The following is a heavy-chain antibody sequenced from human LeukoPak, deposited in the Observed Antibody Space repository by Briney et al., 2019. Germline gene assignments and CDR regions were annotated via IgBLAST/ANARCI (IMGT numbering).Heavy chain of an antibody. CDR2: IIPIFGTA. Sequence: SVKVSCKASGGTFSSYAISWVRQAPGQGLEWMGGIIPIFGTANYAQKFQGRVTITADKSTSTAYMELSSLRSDDTAVYYCARDLEYYDFWSGYYTPRYFDLWGRGTLVTVSS. V-gene: IGHV1-69*06. J-gene: IGHJ2*01. D-gene: IGHD3-3*01. CDR3: ARDLEYYDFWSGYYTPRYFDL. CDR1: GGTFSSYA.